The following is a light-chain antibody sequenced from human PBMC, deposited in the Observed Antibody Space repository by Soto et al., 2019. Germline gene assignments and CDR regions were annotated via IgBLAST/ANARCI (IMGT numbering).Light chain of an antibody. CDR1: QSVNNY. Sequence: VLTQSPAILSLSPGERATLSCRASQSVNNYLAWYQQRPGQAPRLLIYASSNRATGIPARFSASGSGTDFTLTISSLEPEDFAVYYCQQRRGWPLTFGGGTKVEIK. J-gene: IGKJ4*01. V-gene: IGKV3-11*01. CDR3: QQRRGWPLT. CDR2: ASS.